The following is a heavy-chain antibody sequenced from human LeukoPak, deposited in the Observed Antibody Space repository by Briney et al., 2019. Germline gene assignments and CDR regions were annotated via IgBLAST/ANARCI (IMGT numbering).Heavy chain of an antibody. CDR1: GGSISSSSYY. CDR2: IYYSGST. D-gene: IGHD5-24*01. CDR3: ARRGRWPQGYYFDY. J-gene: IGHJ4*02. V-gene: IGHV4-39*01. Sequence: SETLSLTCTVSGGSISSSSYYWGWIRQPPGKGLEWIGSIYYSGSTYYNPSLKSRVTISVDTSKNQFSLKLSSVTAADTAVYYCARRGRWPQGYYFDYWGQGTLVTVSS.